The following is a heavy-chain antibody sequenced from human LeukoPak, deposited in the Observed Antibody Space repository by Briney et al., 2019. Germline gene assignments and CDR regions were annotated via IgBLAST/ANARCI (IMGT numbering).Heavy chain of an antibody. V-gene: IGHV3-48*03. CDR2: ISSSSSTI. Sequence: PGGSLRLSCEASGFAFSNYEMNWVRQAPGKGLEWVSYISSSSSTIYYADSVKGRFTIFRDNAKNSLYLQMNSLRAEDTAVYYCTELGITMIGGVWGKGTTVTISS. CDR3: TELGITMIGGV. CDR1: GFAFSNYE. D-gene: IGHD3-10*02. J-gene: IGHJ6*04.